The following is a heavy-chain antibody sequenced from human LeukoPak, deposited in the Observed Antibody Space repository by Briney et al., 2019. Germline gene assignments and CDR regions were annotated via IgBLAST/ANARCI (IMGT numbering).Heavy chain of an antibody. CDR2: MNPNSGNT. V-gene: IGHV1-8*01. CDR1: GYTFTSYD. D-gene: IGHD5-18*01. CDR3: ASRGGYSYGLDPYFDY. J-gene: IGHJ4*02. Sequence: ASVKVSCEASGYTFTSYDINWVRQATGQGLEWMGWMNPNSGNTGYAQKFQGRVTMTRNTSISTAYMELSSLRSEDTAVYYCASRGGYSYGLDPYFDYWGQGTLVTVSS.